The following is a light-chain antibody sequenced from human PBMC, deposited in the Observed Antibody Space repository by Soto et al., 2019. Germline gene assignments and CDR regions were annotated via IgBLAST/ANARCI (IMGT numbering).Light chain of an antibody. J-gene: IGKJ1*01. V-gene: IGKV3-11*01. Sequence: EIVLTQSTAILSLSPGERSTLCCRGSQSVGTYLDWYQQKLGQAPRLLIYDASNRATGIPARFSGSGSGTDFTLTISSLDPKDLAVYYCQQYNNWPPWTLGQGTKVDIK. CDR3: QQYNNWPPWT. CDR2: DAS. CDR1: QSVGTY.